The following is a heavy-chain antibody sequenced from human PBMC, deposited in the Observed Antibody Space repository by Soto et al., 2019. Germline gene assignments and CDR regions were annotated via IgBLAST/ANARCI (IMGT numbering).Heavy chain of an antibody. J-gene: IGHJ4*02. CDR3: AKKVNSGSGSQYFDY. V-gene: IGHV3-23*01. CDR2: FRTSGDGGTT. Sequence: PVESLKISCAASGFTLSSYSMSWVRQAPWKGLEWVSGFRTSGDGGTTYYADSVKGRFTISRDNSKNTLFLQMNSLRAEDTAIYYCAKKVNSGSGSQYFDYWGQGTLVTVSS. CDR1: GFTLSSYS. D-gene: IGHD3-10*01.